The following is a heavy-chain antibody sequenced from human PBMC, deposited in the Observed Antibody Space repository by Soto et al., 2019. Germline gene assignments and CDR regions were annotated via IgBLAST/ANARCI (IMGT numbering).Heavy chain of an antibody. CDR2: ISYDGSNK. V-gene: IGHV3-30-3*01. CDR1: GFTFSSYA. Sequence: LRLSCAASGFTFSSYAMHWVRQAPGKGLEWVAAISYDGSNKYYVDSVKGRFTISRDNSKNTLYLQMNSLRAEDTAVYYCARGPSSLTRFDYWGQGTPVTVSS. D-gene: IGHD2-2*01. CDR3: ARGPSSLTRFDY. J-gene: IGHJ4*02.